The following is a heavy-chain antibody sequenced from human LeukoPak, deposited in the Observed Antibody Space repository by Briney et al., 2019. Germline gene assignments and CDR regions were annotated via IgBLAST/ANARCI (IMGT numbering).Heavy chain of an antibody. CDR3: LRLTLDTVYSNYYFMDV. D-gene: IGHD2-2*02. J-gene: IGHJ6*03. CDR2: IRYDGSNK. Sequence: GGSLRLSCAAPGFTFSSYGMHWVRQAPGKGLEWVAFIRYDGSNKYYADSVKGRFTISRDNSKNTLYLQMNGLKTEDTAVYYCLRLTLDTVYSNYYFMDVWGKGTTVTVSS. CDR1: GFTFSSYG. V-gene: IGHV3-30*02.